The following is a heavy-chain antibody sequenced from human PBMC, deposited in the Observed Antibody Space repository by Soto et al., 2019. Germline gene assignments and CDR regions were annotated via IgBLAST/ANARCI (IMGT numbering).Heavy chain of an antibody. Sequence: QVQLVESGGGVVQPGRSLRLSCAASGFTFSDYGIHWVRQAPGKGLEWVALISYDGSNKYYADSVKGRFTISRDNSKNTLYLQTNSLRSEDTAMYYCAKDRGWRTTVTTERPHYYDYGMDVWGQGTTVTVSS. CDR2: ISYDGSNK. J-gene: IGHJ6*02. CDR3: AKDRGWRTTVTTERPHYYDYGMDV. V-gene: IGHV3-30*18. D-gene: IGHD4-17*01. CDR1: GFTFSDYG.